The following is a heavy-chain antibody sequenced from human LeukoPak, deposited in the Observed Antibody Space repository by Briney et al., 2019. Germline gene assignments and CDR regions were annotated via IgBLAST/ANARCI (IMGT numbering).Heavy chain of an antibody. CDR1: GYSFSRYR. CDR3: ARDVDTAMDY. V-gene: IGHV3-21*01. Sequence: GGSLRLFCAASGYSFSRYRMNWVRQATGKGLEWVSSVSSGRSFTYYGDSVKGRFTISRDNARNSLYLQMNSLRAEDTAVYYCARDVDTAMDYWGQGTLVTVSS. CDR2: VSSGRSFT. J-gene: IGHJ4*02. D-gene: IGHD5-18*01.